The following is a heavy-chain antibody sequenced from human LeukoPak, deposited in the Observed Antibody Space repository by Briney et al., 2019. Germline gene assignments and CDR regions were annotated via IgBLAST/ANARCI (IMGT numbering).Heavy chain of an antibody. D-gene: IGHD3-16*02. CDR3: ARVDDYVWGSSRSFDY. J-gene: IGHJ4*02. Sequence: GGSLRLSCAASGFTFSSYSMNWVRQAPGKGLEWVSYISSSSSTIYYADSVKGRFTISRDNAKNSLYLQMNSLRAEDTAVYYCARVDDYVWGSSRSFDYWDQGTLVTVSS. CDR2: ISSSSSTI. CDR1: GFTFSSYS. V-gene: IGHV3-48*01.